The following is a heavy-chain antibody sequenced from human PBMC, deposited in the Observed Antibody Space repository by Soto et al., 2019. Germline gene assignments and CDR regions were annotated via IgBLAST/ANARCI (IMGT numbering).Heavy chain of an antibody. CDR3: ASSEGDYYYGMDV. CDR1: GYTFTSYY. V-gene: IGHV1-2*04. J-gene: IGHJ6*02. Sequence: ASVKVSCKASGYTFTSYYMHWVRQAPGQGLEWMGWINPNSGGTNYAQKFQGWVTMTRDTSISTAYMELSRLRSDDTAVYYCASSEGDYYYGMDVWGQGSTVTVSS. D-gene: IGHD3-10*01. CDR2: INPNSGGT.